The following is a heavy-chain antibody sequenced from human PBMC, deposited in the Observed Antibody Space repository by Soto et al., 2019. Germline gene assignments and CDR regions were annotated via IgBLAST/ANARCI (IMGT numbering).Heavy chain of an antibody. Sequence: EVQLLESGGGLVQPGGSLRLSCAASGFTFISYAMSWVRQAPGKGLEWVSSITSSGATTYYADSVKGRFIISRDNSKNTLHLQMNSQRAEDTAVYYCAKGGYSHGYIDHWGQGTLVTVSS. CDR2: ITSSGATT. J-gene: IGHJ4*02. CDR3: AKGGYSHGYIDH. V-gene: IGHV3-23*01. CDR1: GFTFISYA. D-gene: IGHD5-18*01.